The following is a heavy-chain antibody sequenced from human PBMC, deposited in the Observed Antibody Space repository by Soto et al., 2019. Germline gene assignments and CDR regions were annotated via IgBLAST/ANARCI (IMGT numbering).Heavy chain of an antibody. V-gene: IGHV4-31*03. CDR1: GGSISSGGYY. J-gene: IGHJ5*02. CDR3: ARVKKYWDSSGNWFDP. CDR2: IYYSGST. D-gene: IGHD3-22*01. Sequence: SETLSLTCTVSGGSISSGGYYWSWIRQHPGKGLEWIGYIYYSGSTYYNPSLKSRVTISVDTSKNQFSLKLSSVTAADTAVYYCARVKKYWDSSGNWFDPWGQGTLVTVAS.